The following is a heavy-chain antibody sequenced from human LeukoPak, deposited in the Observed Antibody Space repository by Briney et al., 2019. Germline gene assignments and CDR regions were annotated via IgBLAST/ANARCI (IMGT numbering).Heavy chain of an antibody. J-gene: IGHJ6*02. V-gene: IGHV4-59*01. CDR2: IYYSGST. D-gene: IGHD3-22*01. Sequence: SETLSLTCTVSGGSISSYYWSWIRQPPGKGLEWIGYIYYSGSTNYNPSLKSRVTISVDTSKNQFSLKLSSVTAADTAVYYCAGNYYHSSGYYGTNVWGQGTTVTVSS. CDR3: AGNYYHSSGYYGTNV. CDR1: GGSISSYY.